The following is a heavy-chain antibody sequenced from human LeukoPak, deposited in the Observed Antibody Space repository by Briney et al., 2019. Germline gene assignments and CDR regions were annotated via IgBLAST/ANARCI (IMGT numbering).Heavy chain of an antibody. D-gene: IGHD2-2*02. CDR1: GFTFSSYS. Sequence: GGSLRLSCSASGFTFSSYSMNWVRQAPGKGLEWVSYISSSSSTIYYADSVKGRFTISRDNAKNSLYLQMISLRAEDTAVYYCATYCSSTSCYTASDYWGQGTLVTVSS. CDR2: ISSSSSTI. CDR3: ATYCSSTSCYTASDY. J-gene: IGHJ4*02. V-gene: IGHV3-48*01.